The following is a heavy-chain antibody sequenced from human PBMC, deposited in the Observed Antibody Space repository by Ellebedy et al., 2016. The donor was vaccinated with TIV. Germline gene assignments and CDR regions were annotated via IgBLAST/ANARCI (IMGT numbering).Heavy chain of an antibody. CDR2: LTTGGVT. V-gene: IGHV3-23*01. J-gene: IGHJ4*02. Sequence: GESLKISCVVSGFTFSTYAMRWFRQAPGKGLEWVSALTTGGVTFYAESVKGRFTISIDNAKNSLYLQMNSLRVDDTAVYYCATSRARVYWGQGTLVTVSS. CDR3: ATSRARVY. CDR1: GFTFSTYA.